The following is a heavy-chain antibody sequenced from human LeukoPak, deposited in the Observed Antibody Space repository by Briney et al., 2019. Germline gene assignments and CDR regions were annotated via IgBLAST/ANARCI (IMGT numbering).Heavy chain of an antibody. CDR1: GFTFSGSA. V-gene: IGHV3-73*01. D-gene: IGHD3-10*01. CDR3: TRLLEDYYGSGSYYNVGAFDI. CDR2: IRSKANSYAT. Sequence: GGSLRLSCAASGFTFSGSAMHWVRQASGKGLEWVGRIRSKANSYATAYAASVKGRFTISRDDSKNTAYLQMNSLKTEDTAVYYCTRLLEDYYGSGSYYNVGAFDIWGQGTMVTVSS. J-gene: IGHJ3*02.